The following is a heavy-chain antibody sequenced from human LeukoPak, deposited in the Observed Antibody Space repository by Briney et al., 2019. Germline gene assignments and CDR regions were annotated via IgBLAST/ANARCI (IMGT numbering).Heavy chain of an antibody. CDR3: ARALVVTATAFDI. J-gene: IGHJ3*02. CDR2: IYYSGST. CDR1: GGSISSYY. V-gene: IGHV4-59*01. D-gene: IGHD2-21*02. Sequence: SETLSLTCTVSGGSISSYYWSWIRQPPGKGLEWIGYIYYSGSTNYNPSLKSRVTISVDTSKNQFSLKLSSVTAADTAVYYCARALVVTATAFDIWGQGTMDTVSS.